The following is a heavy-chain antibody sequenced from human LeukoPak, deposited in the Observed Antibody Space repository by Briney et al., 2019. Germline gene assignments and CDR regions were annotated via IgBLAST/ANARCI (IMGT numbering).Heavy chain of an antibody. V-gene: IGHV1-18*01. CDR3: ATLHPDLAPYCSSTSCYSYYYYGMDV. J-gene: IGHJ6*02. CDR1: RYTFTSYS. D-gene: IGHD2-2*01. CDR2: ISAYNGNT. Sequence: ASVKVSCEASRYTFTSYSICWVREAPGEGLEWMGWISAYNGNTNYAQKLQGRVTMTTDTSTSTAYMELRSLKSDDPAVYYCATLHPDLAPYCSSTSCYSYYYYGMDVWGQGTTVTVSS.